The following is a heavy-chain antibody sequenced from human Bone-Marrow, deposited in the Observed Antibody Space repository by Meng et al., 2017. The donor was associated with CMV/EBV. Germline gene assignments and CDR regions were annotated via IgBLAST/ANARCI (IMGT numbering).Heavy chain of an antibody. Sequence: SETLSLTCTVSGGSISSYYWSWIRQPPGKGLEWIGDIYYRGRTHYNPSLKSRVTISVDTSKTQFSLKLSSVTAADTAVYSCARDSTRQADYYGMDVWGQGTTVTVSS. CDR2: IYYRGRT. D-gene: IGHD1-26*01. CDR1: GGSISSYY. V-gene: IGHV4-59*01. CDR3: ARDSTRQADYYGMDV. J-gene: IGHJ6*02.